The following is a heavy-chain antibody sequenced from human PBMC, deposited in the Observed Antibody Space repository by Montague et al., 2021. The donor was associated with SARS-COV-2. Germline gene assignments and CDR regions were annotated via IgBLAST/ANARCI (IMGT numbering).Heavy chain of an antibody. V-gene: IGHV4-39*02. CDR1: GGSISSSNYY. D-gene: IGHD6-19*01. J-gene: IGHJ3*01. CDR3: ARHKDVSGWYEDAFDV. Sequence: SETLSLTCSVSGGSISSSNYYWGWIRQPPGKGLEWIGSIYYGGSTYYHPSLKSRITIPVDSSKNHFSLNLTSVTAADTAVYYCARHKDVSGWYEDAFDVWGPGTTVTVSS. CDR2: IYYGGST.